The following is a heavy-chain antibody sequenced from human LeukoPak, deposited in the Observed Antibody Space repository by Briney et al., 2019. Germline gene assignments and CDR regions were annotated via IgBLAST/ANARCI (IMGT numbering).Heavy chain of an antibody. J-gene: IGHJ4*02. V-gene: IGHV1-18*04. Sequence: ASVKVSCQASGYTFTSYGISWVRQAPGQGLEWMGWISAYNGNTNYAQKLQGRVTMTTDTSTSTAYMELRSLRSDDTAVYYCARDILTGYLFDYWGQGTLVTVSS. CDR2: ISAYNGNT. CDR3: ARDILTGYLFDY. CDR1: GYTFTSYG. D-gene: IGHD3-9*01.